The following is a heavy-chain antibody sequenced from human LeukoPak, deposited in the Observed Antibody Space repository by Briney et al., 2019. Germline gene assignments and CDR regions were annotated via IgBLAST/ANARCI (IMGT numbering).Heavy chain of an antibody. CDR3: ARRGYCTGAGCYSFDY. J-gene: IGHJ4*02. CDR2: VSYSGST. V-gene: IGHV4-59*01. D-gene: IGHD2-15*01. Sequence: PSETLSLTCTVSGGSISNYYWSWIRQPPGKGLEWIGYVSYSGSTNYNPSLKSRVTISVDTSKNQFSLKLSSVTAADTAVYHCARRGYCTGAGCYSFDYWGQGTLVTVSS. CDR1: GGSISNYY.